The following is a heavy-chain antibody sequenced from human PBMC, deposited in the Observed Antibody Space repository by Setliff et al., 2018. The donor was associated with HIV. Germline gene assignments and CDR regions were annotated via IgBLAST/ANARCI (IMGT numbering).Heavy chain of an antibody. Sequence: SETLSLTCAVYGGSFSGYYWNWIRQPPGNGLEWIGEINHSGSTKYNPSLKSRVTISMDTAKSQFSLKLTSVTAADTSIYHCARLGTSGWYSYFDYWGQGILVTVSS. CDR3: ARLGTSGWYSYFDY. CDR2: INHSGST. D-gene: IGHD6-19*01. V-gene: IGHV4-34*01. CDR1: GGSFSGYY. J-gene: IGHJ4*02.